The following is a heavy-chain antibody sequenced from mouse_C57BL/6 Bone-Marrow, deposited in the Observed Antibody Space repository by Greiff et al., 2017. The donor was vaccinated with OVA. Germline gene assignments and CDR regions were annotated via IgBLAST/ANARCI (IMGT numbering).Heavy chain of an antibody. CDR1: GFTFSSYG. V-gene: IGHV5-6*01. CDR2: ISSGGSYT. Sequence: EVQLVESGGDLVKPGGSLKLSCAASGFTFSSYGMSWVRQTPDKRLEWVATISSGGSYTYYPDSVKGRFTISRDNAKNTLYLQMSSLKSEDTAMYYCARHRRYFDYWGQGTTLTVSS. CDR3: ARHRRYFDY. J-gene: IGHJ2*01.